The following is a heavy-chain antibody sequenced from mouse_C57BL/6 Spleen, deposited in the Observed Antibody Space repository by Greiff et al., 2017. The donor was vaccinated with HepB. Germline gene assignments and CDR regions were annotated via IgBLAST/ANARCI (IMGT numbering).Heavy chain of an antibody. Sequence: QVHVKQSGAELARPGASVKMSCKASGYTFTSYTMHWVKQRPGQGLEWIGYINPSSGYTKYNQKFKDKATLTADKSSSTAYMQLSSLTSEDSAVYYCARGRDFDYWGQGTTLTVSS. CDR1: GYTFTSYT. V-gene: IGHV1-4*01. CDR2: INPSSGYT. CDR3: ARGRDFDY. J-gene: IGHJ2*01.